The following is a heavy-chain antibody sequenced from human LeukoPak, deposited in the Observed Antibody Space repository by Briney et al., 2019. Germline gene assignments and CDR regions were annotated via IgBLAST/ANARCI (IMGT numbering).Heavy chain of an antibody. Sequence: SETLSLTCTVSGGSIRNSGYFWDWMRQSPGNKLEWIDGIYYDGTTYYNPSLQGRVTVSIDTSKNQFFLRVTSVTAADRAVYFCARQDYLGWLDTWGQGTLVTVSP. CDR3: ARQDYLGWLDT. CDR2: IYYDGTT. V-gene: IGHV4-39*01. J-gene: IGHJ5*02. CDR1: GGSIRNSGYF. D-gene: IGHD3-10*01.